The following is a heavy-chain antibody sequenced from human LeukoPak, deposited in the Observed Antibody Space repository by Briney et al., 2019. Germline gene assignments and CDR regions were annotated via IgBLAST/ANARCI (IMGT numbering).Heavy chain of an antibody. Sequence: PGGSLRLSCAASGFTFSDYYMSWIRQAPGKGLEWVSYISSSGSTIYYADSVKGRFTISRDNAKNTMYLQMNSLRAEDTAVYYCAKDNSGGPHPDYYFDYWGQGTLVTVSS. CDR1: GFTFSDYY. J-gene: IGHJ4*02. CDR2: ISSSGSTI. D-gene: IGHD3-10*01. CDR3: AKDNSGGPHPDYYFDY. V-gene: IGHV3-11*04.